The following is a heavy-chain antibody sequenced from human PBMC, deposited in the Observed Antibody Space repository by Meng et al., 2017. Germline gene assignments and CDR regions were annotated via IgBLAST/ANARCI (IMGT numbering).Heavy chain of an antibody. D-gene: IGHD3-10*01. CDR3: AKAVDGWFGELRDNWFDP. V-gene: IGHV3-23*04. CDR2: ISGSGGST. CDR1: GITCSSYA. J-gene: IGHJ5*02. Sequence: EVPLVEFGGGLGQPGGSLGLPCAGSGITCSSYAMSWVRQAPGKGLEWVSAISGSGGSTYYADSVKGRFTISRDNSKNTLYLQMNSLRAEDTAVYYCAKAVDGWFGELRDNWFDPWGQGTLVTVSS.